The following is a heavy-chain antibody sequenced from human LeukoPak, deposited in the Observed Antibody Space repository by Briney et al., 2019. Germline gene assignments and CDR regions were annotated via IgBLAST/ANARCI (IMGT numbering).Heavy chain of an antibody. CDR2: ISSSGGTI. CDR1: GFTFSDYY. J-gene: IGHJ5*02. Sequence: GSLRLSCAASGFTFSDYYMSWIRQAPGKGLEWVSYISSSGGTIYYADSVKGRFTISRDNAKDSLFLQMNSLRAEDTAVYYCARDASGSNNWFDPWGQGTLVTVSS. D-gene: IGHD5-12*01. V-gene: IGHV3-11*01. CDR3: ARDASGSNNWFDP.